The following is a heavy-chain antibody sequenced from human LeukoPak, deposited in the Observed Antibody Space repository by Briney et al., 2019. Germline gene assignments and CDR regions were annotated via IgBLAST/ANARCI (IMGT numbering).Heavy chain of an antibody. Sequence: SETLSLTCTVSGASIGSFYWVWIRQPAGKGLEWIGRLYNGGDTNYSPSLRSRVTMPVDTSKNQFSLKLKSVTAADTAVYYCARGGDYGPPPARDAFDIWGQGTMVTVSS. J-gene: IGHJ3*02. CDR1: GASIGSFY. CDR3: ARGGDYGPPPARDAFDI. CDR2: LYNGGDT. V-gene: IGHV4-4*07. D-gene: IGHD4/OR15-4a*01.